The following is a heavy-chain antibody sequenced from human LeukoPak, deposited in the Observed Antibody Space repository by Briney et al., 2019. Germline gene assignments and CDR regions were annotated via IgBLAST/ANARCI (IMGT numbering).Heavy chain of an antibody. V-gene: IGHV3-15*01. Sequence: GGSLRLSCAASGFTFSKVWMSWVRQAPGKGLEWVGRIKSKTDGGTIDYAAPVKGRFTISRDDSKDTLFLQMNSLKTEDTAVYYCTADLSELDDSGYYAKYFHHWGQGTLVSVSS. J-gene: IGHJ1*01. D-gene: IGHD3-22*01. CDR3: TADLSELDDSGYYAKYFHH. CDR1: GFTFSKVW. CDR2: IKSKTDGGTI.